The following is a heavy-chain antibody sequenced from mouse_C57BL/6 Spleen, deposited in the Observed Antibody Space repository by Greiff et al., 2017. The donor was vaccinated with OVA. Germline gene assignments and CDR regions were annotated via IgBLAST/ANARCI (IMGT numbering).Heavy chain of an antibody. CDR3: TPSYYSNWYFDV. CDR1: GFNIKDDY. CDR2: IDPENGDT. D-gene: IGHD2-5*01. Sequence: VQLKESGAELVRPGASVKLSCTASGFNIKDDYMHWVKQRPEQGLEWIGWIDPENGDTEYASKFQGKATITADTSSNTAYLQLSSLHSEDTAVYYCTPSYYSNWYFDVWGTGTTVTVSS. J-gene: IGHJ1*03. V-gene: IGHV14-4*01.